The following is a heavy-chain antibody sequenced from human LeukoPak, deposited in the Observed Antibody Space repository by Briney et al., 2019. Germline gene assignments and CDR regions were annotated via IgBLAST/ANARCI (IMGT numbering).Heavy chain of an antibody. CDR1: GFTFSSYA. J-gene: IGHJ5*02. Sequence: GGSLRLSCAASGFTFSSYAVSWVRKAPGKGLEWVSAISGSGGSTYYADSVKGRFTISRDNTKNTLYLQMNSLRAEDTAVYYCAKDRGSSWIYWFDPWGQGTLVTVSS. D-gene: IGHD6-13*01. CDR2: ISGSGGST. CDR3: AKDRGSSWIYWFDP. V-gene: IGHV3-23*01.